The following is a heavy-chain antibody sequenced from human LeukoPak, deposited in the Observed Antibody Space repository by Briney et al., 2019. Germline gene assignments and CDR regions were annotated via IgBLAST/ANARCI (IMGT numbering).Heavy chain of an antibody. V-gene: IGHV1-18*01. CDR1: GYTFINYG. Sequence: GASVKVSCKASGYTFINYGISWVRQAPGQGLECMGWISANNGNTNYTQKLQGRVTMTTDTSTSTAYMELRSLRSDDSAVYYCARDLPKEYSYHFDYWGQGTLVTVSS. J-gene: IGHJ4*02. D-gene: IGHD5-18*01. CDR3: ARDLPKEYSYHFDY. CDR2: ISANNGNT.